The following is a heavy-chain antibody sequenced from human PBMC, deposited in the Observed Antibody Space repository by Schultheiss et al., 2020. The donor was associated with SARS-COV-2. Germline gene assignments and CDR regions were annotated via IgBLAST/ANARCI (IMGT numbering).Heavy chain of an antibody. V-gene: IGHV1-69*13. Sequence: SVKVSCKASGGTFSSYAISWVRQAPGQGLEWMGGIIPIFGTANYAQKFQGRVSITADEVTSTVYMELSSLRSEDTAIYYCARQADPLDTWFGPWGQGTLVTVSS. CDR2: IIPIFGTA. CDR3: ARQADPLDTWFGP. J-gene: IGHJ5*02. CDR1: GGTFSSYA.